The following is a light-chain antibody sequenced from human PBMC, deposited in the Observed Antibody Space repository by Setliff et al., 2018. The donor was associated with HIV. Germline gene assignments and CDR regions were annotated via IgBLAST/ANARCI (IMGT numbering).Light chain of an antibody. CDR2: EVS. CDR1: SSDVGGYNY. Sequence: SALTQPASVSGSPGQSITISCTGTSSDVGGYNYVSWYQQHPGKAPKLMIYEVSNRPSGVSDRFSGSKSGNTASLTISGLRTEDEAGYFCSSYTSSSPLYVFGTGTKVTVL. J-gene: IGLJ1*01. V-gene: IGLV2-14*01. CDR3: SSYTSSSPLYV.